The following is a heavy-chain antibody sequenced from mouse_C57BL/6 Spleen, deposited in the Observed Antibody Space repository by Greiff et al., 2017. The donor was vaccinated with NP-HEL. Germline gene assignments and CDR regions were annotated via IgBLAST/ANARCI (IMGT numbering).Heavy chain of an antibody. CDR1: GFTFSNYW. CDR3: IQESITTVVATNFDV. J-gene: IGHJ1*03. Sequence: LQQSGGGLVQPGGSMKLSCVASGFTFSNYWMNWVRQSPEKGLEWVAQIRLKSDNYATHYAESVKGRFTISRDDSKSSVYLQMNNLRAEDTGIYHCIQESITTVVATNFDVWGTGTTVTVSS. D-gene: IGHD1-1*01. V-gene: IGHV6-3*01. CDR2: IRLKSDNYAT.